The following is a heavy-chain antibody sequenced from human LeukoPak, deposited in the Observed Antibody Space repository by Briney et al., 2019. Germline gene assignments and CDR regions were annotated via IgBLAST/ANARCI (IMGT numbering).Heavy chain of an antibody. V-gene: IGHV4-34*01. D-gene: IGHD3-10*01. J-gene: IGHJ5*02. Sequence: SETLSLTCAVYGGSFSGYYWSWIRQPPGKGLEWIGEINHSGSTNYNPSLKSRVTISVDTSKNQFSLKLSSVTAADTAVYYCARQGPLSYYYGSGSYSRGWFDPWGQGTLVTVSS. CDR2: INHSGST. CDR1: GGSFSGYY. CDR3: ARQGPLSYYYGSGSYSRGWFDP.